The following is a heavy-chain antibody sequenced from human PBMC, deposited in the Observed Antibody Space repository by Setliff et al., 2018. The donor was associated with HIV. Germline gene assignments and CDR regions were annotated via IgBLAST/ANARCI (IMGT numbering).Heavy chain of an antibody. CDR1: GGTFTTYA. D-gene: IGHD6-13*01. V-gene: IGHV1-3*01. CDR2: INAGNGDT. Sequence: GASVKVSCKASGGTFTTYALHWVRQAPGQRLEWMGWINAGNGDTKSSQKFQGRVTITRDTSASTAYMELSSLRSEDTGVYYCAIGSSNWPHRPNNYYFDYWGQGTPVTVSS. J-gene: IGHJ4*02. CDR3: AIGSSNWPHRPNNYYFDY.